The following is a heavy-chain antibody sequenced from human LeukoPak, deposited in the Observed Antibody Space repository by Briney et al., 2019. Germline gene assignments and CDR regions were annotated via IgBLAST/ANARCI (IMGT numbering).Heavy chain of an antibody. V-gene: IGHV3-30*02. Sequence: GGSLSLSCAASGFTFSNYGMHWVRQAARKGLEGVAFIRYDGSNKYYADSVKGRFTISRDNSKNTLYLQMNSLRAEDTAVYYCARDGGSAWFLDYWGQGTLVTVSS. CDR2: IRYDGSNK. D-gene: IGHD6-19*01. J-gene: IGHJ4*02. CDR1: GFTFSNYG. CDR3: ARDGGSAWFLDY.